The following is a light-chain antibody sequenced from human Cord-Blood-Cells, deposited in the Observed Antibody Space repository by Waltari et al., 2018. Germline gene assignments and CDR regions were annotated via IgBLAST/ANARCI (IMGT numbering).Light chain of an antibody. CDR2: YDS. J-gene: IGLJ2*01. Sequence: SYLLTQPPSVSVAPGKTARITCGGNNIGSKSVNWYQRKPGQAPVLVIYYDSDRTSGIPERFSGTNSGNTATLTISRVEAGDEADYYCQVWDSSSDRGVFGGGTKLTVL. CDR3: QVWDSSSDRGV. V-gene: IGLV3-21*04. CDR1: NIGSKS.